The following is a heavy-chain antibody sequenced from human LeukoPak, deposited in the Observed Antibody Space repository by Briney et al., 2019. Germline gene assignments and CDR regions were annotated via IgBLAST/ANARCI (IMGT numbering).Heavy chain of an antibody. Sequence: GGSLRLSCAASGFTLSSYSMNWVRQAPGKGLEWVSYISGDSSAIYYADSVKGRFTISRDNAKNSLYLQMNSLRDEDTAVYYCARGRTQQNLFDYWGQGTLVTVSS. V-gene: IGHV3-48*02. J-gene: IGHJ4*02. CDR2: ISGDSSAI. CDR3: ARGRTQQNLFDY. CDR1: GFTLSSYS. D-gene: IGHD1-14*01.